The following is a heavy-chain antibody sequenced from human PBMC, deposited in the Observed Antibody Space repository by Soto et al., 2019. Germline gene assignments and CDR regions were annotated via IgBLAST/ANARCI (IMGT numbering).Heavy chain of an antibody. Sequence: EVQLVESGGGLVQPGGSLRLSCVASGFTFSSYNMDWVRQAPGKGLEWVSFITTTGSDMYYPDSVKGRFTISRDNARNSLYLQVKSLRADDTAMYYCARDRGDGYIDSWGQGTLVTVSS. V-gene: IGHV3-48*01. CDR3: ARDRGDGYIDS. J-gene: IGHJ4*02. CDR2: ITTTGSDM. CDR1: GFTFSSYN.